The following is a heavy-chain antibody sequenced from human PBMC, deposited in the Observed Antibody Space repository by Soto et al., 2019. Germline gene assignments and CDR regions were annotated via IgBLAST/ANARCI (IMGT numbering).Heavy chain of an antibody. Sequence: ASETLSLTCTVSGGSISHDYWSWVRQSADKGLEWIGRVVSGGTSDYNPSLKGRVSMSVDTFNNQFSLQVTSVTAADTAMYYCARLSSYYPGYSTLRGWFDPWGQGTLVTVSS. J-gene: IGHJ5*02. D-gene: IGHD6-13*01. CDR1: GGSISHDY. CDR2: VVSGGTS. CDR3: ARLSSYYPGYSTLRGWFDP. V-gene: IGHV4-4*07.